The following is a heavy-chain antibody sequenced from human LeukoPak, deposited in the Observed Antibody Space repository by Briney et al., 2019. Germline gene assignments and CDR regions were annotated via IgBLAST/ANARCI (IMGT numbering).Heavy chain of an antibody. CDR2: MNPNSGNT. CDR3: ARQIRAVAGTGGVNY. V-gene: IGHV1-8*01. J-gene: IGHJ4*02. Sequence: MNPNSGNTGYAQKFQGRVTMTRNTSISTAYMELSSLRSEDTAVYYCARQIRAVAGTGGVNYWGQGTLVTVSS. D-gene: IGHD6-19*01.